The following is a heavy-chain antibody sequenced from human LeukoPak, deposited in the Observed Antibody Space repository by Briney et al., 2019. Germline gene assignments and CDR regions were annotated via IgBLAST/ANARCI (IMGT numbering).Heavy chain of an antibody. V-gene: IGHV4-34*01. CDR1: GGSFSNYY. CDR3: AREGDSSSWYGFDY. CDR2: INHSGST. Sequence: SETLSLTCAVYGGSFSNYYWSWIRQTPGKGLEWFGEINHSGSTNYNPSLKNRVTISVDTSKSQFSLRLSSVTAADTAVYYCAREGDSSSWYGFDYWGQGTLVTVSS. J-gene: IGHJ4*02. D-gene: IGHD6-13*01.